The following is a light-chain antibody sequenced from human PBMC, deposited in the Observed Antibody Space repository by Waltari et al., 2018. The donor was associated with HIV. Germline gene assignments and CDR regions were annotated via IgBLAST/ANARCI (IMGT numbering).Light chain of an antibody. CDR1: NSNVGSNP. CDR3: AARDDSRNAWV. V-gene: IGLV1-44*01. J-gene: IGLJ3*02. Sequence: QSVLTQPPSASGTPGRRVTISCSGNNSNVGSNPVNWYRQVPGTAPKPLMFSNNQRPPGVPDRFSGSKTGTSAPLAIRGLKSEDEADYYCAARDDSRNAWVFGGGTKVTVL. CDR2: SNN.